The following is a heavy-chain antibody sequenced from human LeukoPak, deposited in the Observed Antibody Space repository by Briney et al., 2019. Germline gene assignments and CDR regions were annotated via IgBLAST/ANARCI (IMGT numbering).Heavy chain of an antibody. CDR3: ARVYDVWSGYYRDY. J-gene: IGHJ4*02. Sequence: PGGSLRLSCAASGFAFCMYWLSWGRHAPGEGREWVSNIKQDGSEKYYVDSVKGRFIGSRDNAMNSLYLQMNSLRAEDTAVYYCARVYDVWSGYYRDYWGQGTLVTVSS. CDR2: IKQDGSEK. V-gene: IGHV3-7*04. CDR1: GFAFCMYW. D-gene: IGHD3-3*01.